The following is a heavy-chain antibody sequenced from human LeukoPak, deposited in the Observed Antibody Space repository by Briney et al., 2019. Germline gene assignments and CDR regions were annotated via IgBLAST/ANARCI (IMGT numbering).Heavy chain of an antibody. CDR1: GFTFSRYS. CDR2: ISSSSSYI. CDR3: ARGPSGYHNT. V-gene: IGHV3-21*01. Sequence: GGSLRLSCAASGFTFSRYSMNWVRQAPGKGLEWVSSISSSSSYIYYADSVKGRFTISRDNSKNTLYLQMNSLRAEDTAVYYCARGPSGYHNTGGQGTLVTVSS. D-gene: IGHD5-12*01. J-gene: IGHJ4*02.